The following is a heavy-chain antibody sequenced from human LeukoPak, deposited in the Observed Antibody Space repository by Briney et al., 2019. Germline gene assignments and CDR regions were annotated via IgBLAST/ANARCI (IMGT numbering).Heavy chain of an antibody. CDR2: ITSGGTT. D-gene: IGHD6-19*01. J-gene: IGHJ4*02. CDR1: GFTFSSYA. Sequence: PGRSLRLSCAASGFTFSSYAMSWVRQSPGKGLEWVSTITSGGTTFYADSVRGRFTISGDYSKNTLFLQMSSLRAEDTALYYCARSDTSGWYYFDYWGQGTLVTVSS. CDR3: ARSDTSGWYYFDY. V-gene: IGHV3-23*01.